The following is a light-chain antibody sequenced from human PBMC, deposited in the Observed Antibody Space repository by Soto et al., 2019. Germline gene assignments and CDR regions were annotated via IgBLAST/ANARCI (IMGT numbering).Light chain of an antibody. Sequence: QSVLTQPPSVSGAPGQRVTISCTGSSSNIGAGYDVHWYQQLPGTAPKLLIYGNSNRPSGVPDRFSGSKSGTSASLAITGLQAEDEAAYYCQSYDCSLSALYVFGTGTKLTVL. CDR3: QSYDCSLSALYV. CDR1: SSNIGAGYD. CDR2: GNS. V-gene: IGLV1-40*01. J-gene: IGLJ1*01.